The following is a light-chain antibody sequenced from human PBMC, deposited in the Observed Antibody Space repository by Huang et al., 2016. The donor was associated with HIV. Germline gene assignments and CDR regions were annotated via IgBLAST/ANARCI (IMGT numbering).Light chain of an antibody. V-gene: IGKV3-15*01. Sequence: EIVMTQSPATLSVSPGERAPLSCRASQSVSSNLAWYQQKPGQAPRLLIDGASTRATGIPARFSGSGSGTEFTLTISSLQSEDFAVYYCQQYNKWPMYTFGQGTKLEIK. J-gene: IGKJ2*01. CDR2: GAS. CDR1: QSVSSN. CDR3: QQYNKWPMYT.